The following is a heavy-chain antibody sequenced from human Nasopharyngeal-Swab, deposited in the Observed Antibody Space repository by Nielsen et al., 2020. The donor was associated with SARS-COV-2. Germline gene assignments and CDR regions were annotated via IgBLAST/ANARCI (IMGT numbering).Heavy chain of an antibody. J-gene: IGHJ5*02. CDR2: INPNSGGT. D-gene: IGHD2-2*01. CDR3: ARGGPGYCSSTSCYGNWFDP. Sequence: VRQAPGQGLGWMGWINPNSGGTNYAQKFQGWVTMTRDTSISTAYMELSRLRSDDTAVYYCARGGPGYCSSTSCYGNWFDPWGQGTLVTVSS. V-gene: IGHV1-2*04.